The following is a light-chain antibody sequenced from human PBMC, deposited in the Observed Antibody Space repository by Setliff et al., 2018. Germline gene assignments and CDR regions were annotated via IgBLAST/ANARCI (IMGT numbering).Light chain of an antibody. CDR1: SSDVGGYNY. CDR2: DVS. V-gene: IGLV2-14*01. Sequence: QSVLTQPRSVSGSPGQSVTISCTGTSSDVGGYNYVSWYQQHPGEAPKLMIYDVSNRPSGVSNRFSGSKSGDTASLTISGLQAEDEADYFCTSYTTGGTYVFGAGTKVTVL. CDR3: TSYTTGGTYV. J-gene: IGLJ1*01.